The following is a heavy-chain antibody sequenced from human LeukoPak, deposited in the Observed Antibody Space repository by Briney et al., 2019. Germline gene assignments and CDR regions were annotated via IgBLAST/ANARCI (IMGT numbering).Heavy chain of an antibody. J-gene: IGHJ4*02. V-gene: IGHV3-23*01. Sequence: GGSLRLSCAASGFTFGSYAMSWVRQAPGKGLEWVSGISGSGGSTYYADSVKGRFTISRDNSKNTLYLQMNSLRAEDTAVYYCAKLLYYYDSSGYNTPPFFDYWGQGTLVTVSS. CDR3: AKLLYYYDSSGYNTPPFFDY. CDR2: ISGSGGST. D-gene: IGHD3-22*01. CDR1: GFTFGSYA.